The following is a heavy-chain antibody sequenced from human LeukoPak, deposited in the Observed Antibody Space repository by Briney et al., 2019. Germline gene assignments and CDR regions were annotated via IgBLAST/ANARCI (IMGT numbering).Heavy chain of an antibody. CDR1: GGSFSGYY. CDR2: INHSGST. J-gene: IGHJ4*02. V-gene: IGHV4-34*01. CDR3: ARVGGGIAAAGTFDY. D-gene: IGHD6-13*01. Sequence: SETLSLTCAVYGGSFSGYYWSWIRQPPGKGLEWIGEINHSGSTNYNPSLKSRVTISVDTSKNQFSLKLSSVTAADTAVYYCARVGGGIAAAGTFDYWGQGTLVTVSS.